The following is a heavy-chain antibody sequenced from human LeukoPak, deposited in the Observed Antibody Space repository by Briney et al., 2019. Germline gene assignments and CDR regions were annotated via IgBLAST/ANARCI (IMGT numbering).Heavy chain of an antibody. Sequence: PGGSLRLSCAASGFAFTTYAMNWVRQAPGHGLEWVSLISGSVASAYYADSAKGRVTVSRDNSKNTLYLQMNSLRADDTAVYYCAKSNLKYYFDSWGQGTLVTVSS. CDR2: ISGSVASA. CDR3: AKSNLKYYFDS. D-gene: IGHD6-6*01. CDR1: GFAFTTYA. J-gene: IGHJ4*02. V-gene: IGHV3-23*01.